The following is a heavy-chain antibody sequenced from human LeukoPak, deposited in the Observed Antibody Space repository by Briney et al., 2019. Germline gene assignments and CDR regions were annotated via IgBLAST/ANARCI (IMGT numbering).Heavy chain of an antibody. CDR1: GFTFSSYA. Sequence: GSLRLSCAASGFTFSSYAMSWVRQAPGKGLEWVSVIYSDGGTFYSDSVKGRFTISRDYSKNTLYLQMNSLRADDTAVYYCARDSSGPAFWGQGTLVTVSS. J-gene: IGHJ4*02. D-gene: IGHD6-19*01. CDR3: ARDSSGPAF. V-gene: IGHV3-23*03. CDR2: IYSDGGT.